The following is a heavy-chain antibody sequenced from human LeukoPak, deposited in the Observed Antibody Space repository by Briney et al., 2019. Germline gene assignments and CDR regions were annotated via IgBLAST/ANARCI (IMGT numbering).Heavy chain of an antibody. CDR3: AKGVGGYCSSASCYTGPFDY. CDR2: IRYDGSNK. CDR1: GFTFSTYG. D-gene: IGHD2-2*02. V-gene: IGHV3-30*02. J-gene: IGHJ4*02. Sequence: GGSLRLSCAASGFTFSTYGMHWVRQAPGKGLEWVTFIRYDGSNKYYADSVKGRFTISSDNSKNTLYLQMNSLRAEDTAVYYCAKGVGGYCSSASCYTGPFDYWGQGTLVTVSS.